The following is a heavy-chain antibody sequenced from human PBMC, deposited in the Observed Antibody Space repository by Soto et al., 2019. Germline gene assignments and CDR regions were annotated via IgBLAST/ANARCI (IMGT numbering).Heavy chain of an antibody. CDR1: GFTFSDYY. CDR3: ARDNGGTFDY. D-gene: IGHD2-8*01. CDR2: VNSRSTST. Sequence: QVHLVESGGGSVKPGGSLRLSCAASGFTFSDYYMTWIRQAPGKGLEWVSYVNSRSTSTNYADSMKGRFTISRDNAKNSLYLQMNSLRAEDTAVYYCARDNGGTFDYWGQGTLVTVSS. V-gene: IGHV3-11*05. J-gene: IGHJ4*02.